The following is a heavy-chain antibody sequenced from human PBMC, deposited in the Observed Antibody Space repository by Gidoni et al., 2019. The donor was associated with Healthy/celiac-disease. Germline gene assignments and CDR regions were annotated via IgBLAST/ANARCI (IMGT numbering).Heavy chain of an antibody. CDR2: INHSGST. V-gene: IGHV4-34*01. D-gene: IGHD5-12*01. J-gene: IGHJ4*02. CDR1: VGSFSGYY. Sequence: QVQLQQWGAGLLKPSETLSLTCAFYVGSFSGYYWSWIRQPPGKGLEWIGEINHSGSTNYNPSLKSRVTISVDTSKNQFSLKLSSVTAADTAVYYCARAQGYSGYSDYWGQGTLVTVSS. CDR3: ARAQGYSGYSDY.